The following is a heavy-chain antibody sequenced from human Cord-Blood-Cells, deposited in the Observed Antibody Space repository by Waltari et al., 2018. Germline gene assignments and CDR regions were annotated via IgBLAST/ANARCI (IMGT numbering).Heavy chain of an antibody. CDR2: NNHSGST. V-gene: IGHV4-34*01. J-gene: IGHJ3*02. CDR1: GGSFSGYY. Sequence: QVQLQQWGAGLLKPSETLSLTCAVYGGSFSGYYWSWIRQPPGKGLEWIGENNHSGSTNYTPSLKNRVTISVDSSKNKFSLKLSSLTAEDTAVYYCASPRGMVRGVITDAFDIWGQGTMVTVSS. D-gene: IGHD3-10*01. CDR3: ASPRGMVRGVITDAFDI.